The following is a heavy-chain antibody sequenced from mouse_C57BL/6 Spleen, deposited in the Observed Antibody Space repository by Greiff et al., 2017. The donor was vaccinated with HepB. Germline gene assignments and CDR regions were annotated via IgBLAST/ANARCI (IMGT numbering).Heavy chain of an antibody. J-gene: IGHJ4*01. CDR2: FHPYNDDT. D-gene: IGHD2-2*01. Sequence: QVQLQQSGAELVKPGASVKMSCKASGYTFTTYPIEWMKQNHGKSLEWIGNFHPYNDDTKYNEKFKGKATLTVEKSSSTVYFELSRLTSDDSAVYYCAVAYGYDGNYAMDDWGQGTSVTVSS. CDR3: AVAYGYDGNYAMDD. V-gene: IGHV1-47*01. CDR1: GYTFTTYP.